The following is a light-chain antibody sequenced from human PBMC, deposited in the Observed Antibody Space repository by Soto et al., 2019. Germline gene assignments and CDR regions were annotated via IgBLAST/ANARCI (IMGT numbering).Light chain of an antibody. CDR2: DVT. V-gene: IGLV2-14*03. J-gene: IGLJ1*01. Sequence: QSVLTQPASVSGSPGQLITISCTGTSSDIGGYDYVSWYQQHPDKAPKLIIYDVTSRPSGVSNRFSGPKSGNTASLTISGLQAEDEADYYCSSYTSISTLVFGPGTKVTVL. CDR3: SSYTSISTLV. CDR1: SSDIGGYDY.